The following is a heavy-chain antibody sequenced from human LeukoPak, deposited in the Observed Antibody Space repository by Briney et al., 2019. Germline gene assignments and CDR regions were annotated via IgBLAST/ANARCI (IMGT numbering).Heavy chain of an antibody. V-gene: IGHV3-7*01. CDR3: AKDPTHYRVWDYYETIGLSY. Sequence: GGSLRLSCATSGFTFSSYWMNWVRQAPGKGLEWVANIKQDGSEKHYVDSVKGRFTISRDNSKNTLNLQMNSLRAEDTAVYYCAKDPTHYRVWDYYETIGLSYWGQGTLVTVSS. D-gene: IGHD3-22*01. CDR2: IKQDGSEK. CDR1: GFTFSSYW. J-gene: IGHJ4*02.